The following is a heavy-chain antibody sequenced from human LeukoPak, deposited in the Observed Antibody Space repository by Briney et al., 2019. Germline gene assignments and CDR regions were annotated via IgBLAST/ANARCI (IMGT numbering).Heavy chain of an antibody. CDR1: GFTFSSYY. CDR3: ARDPRGSEYSHFDS. J-gene: IGHJ4*02. Sequence: GGSLRLSCAASGFTFSSYYMSWVRQAPGKGLEWVANIKQDGSETHYVDSVKGRFTIFRDNAKTSLYLQMNSLRAEDTAVYYCARDPRGSEYSHFDSWGQGTLVTVSS. D-gene: IGHD3-10*01. V-gene: IGHV3-7*01. CDR2: IKQDGSET.